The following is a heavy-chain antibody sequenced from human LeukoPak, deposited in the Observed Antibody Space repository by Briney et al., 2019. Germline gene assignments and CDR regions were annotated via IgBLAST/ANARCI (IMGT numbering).Heavy chain of an antibody. CDR2: ISGSGGST. Sequence: GGSQRLSCAASGFTFSSYAMSWVRQAPGKGLEWVSAISGSGGSTYYADSVKGRFTISRDNSKDTLYLQMNSLRAEDTAVYYCAKTTPTTPYYDFWSGYSDYWGQGTLVTVSS. CDR1: GFTFSSYA. V-gene: IGHV3-23*01. CDR3: AKTTPTTPYYDFWSGYSDY. D-gene: IGHD3-3*01. J-gene: IGHJ4*02.